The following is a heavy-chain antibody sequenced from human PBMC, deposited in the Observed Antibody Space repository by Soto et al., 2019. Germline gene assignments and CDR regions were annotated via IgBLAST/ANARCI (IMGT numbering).Heavy chain of an antibody. CDR1: GFTFSNYA. CDR2: ISGSGGRS. CDR3: AKSYFVWSSEQPYYCDY. D-gene: IGHD3-16*01. J-gene: IGHJ4*02. Sequence: EVQRLDSGGGLVQPGGSLRLSCAASGFTFSNYAMTWVRQGPGKGLEWVSGISGSGGRSYYADSVKGRFTISRDNSKSTLYLQMNSLRAEDTAVYYCAKSYFVWSSEQPYYCDYWGQGTLVTVSS. V-gene: IGHV3-23*01.